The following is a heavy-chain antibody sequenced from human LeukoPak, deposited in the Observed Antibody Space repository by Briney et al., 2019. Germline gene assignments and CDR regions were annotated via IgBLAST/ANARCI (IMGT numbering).Heavy chain of an antibody. CDR2: IYPDSGGT. Sequence: ASVKVSCKASGYTFTDYYMHWVRQAPGHGLEWMGWIYPDSGGTNYAQKFQGRVTMTRDTSISTAYMELSRLRSDDTAVYYCARAKSSWTDYWGQGTLVTVSS. CDR3: ARAKSSWTDY. J-gene: IGHJ4*02. V-gene: IGHV1-2*02. CDR1: GYTFTDYY. D-gene: IGHD6-13*01.